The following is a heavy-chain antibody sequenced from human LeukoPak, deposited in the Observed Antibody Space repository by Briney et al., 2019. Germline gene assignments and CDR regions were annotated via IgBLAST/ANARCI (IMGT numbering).Heavy chain of an antibody. V-gene: IGHV1-18*01. D-gene: IGHD3-9*01. Sequence: ASVKVSCKASGYTFTSYGISWVRQAPGQGLEWMGWISAYNGNTNYAQKLQGRVTMTTDTSTSTAYMELRSLRSDDTAVYYCARKYDILTGYQIIYYFDYWGQGTLVTVSS. CDR1: GYTFTSYG. CDR3: ARKYDILTGYQIIYYFDY. J-gene: IGHJ4*02. CDR2: ISAYNGNT.